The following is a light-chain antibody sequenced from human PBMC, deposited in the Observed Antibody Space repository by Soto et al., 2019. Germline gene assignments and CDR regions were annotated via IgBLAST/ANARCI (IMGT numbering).Light chain of an antibody. CDR1: QNITNN. Sequence: DIQMAQSPSSLSETIGDRVTITCQASQNITNNLSWYQQRPGKAPNLLIYHASKLAKGVTSRFSGSGSGTDFSFIITSLQREDLATYYCQQYYGLPPLTVGQGTRLEI. V-gene: IGKV1-33*01. CDR2: HAS. CDR3: QQYYGLPPLT. J-gene: IGKJ5*01.